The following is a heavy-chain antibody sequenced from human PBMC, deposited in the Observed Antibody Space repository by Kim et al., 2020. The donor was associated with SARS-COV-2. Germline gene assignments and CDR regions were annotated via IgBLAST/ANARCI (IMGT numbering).Heavy chain of an antibody. J-gene: IGHJ4*02. V-gene: IGHV1-69*06. CDR1: GGTFSSYA. D-gene: IGHD3-16*02. CDR3: ARESYDYVWGSYRQYYFDY. CDR2: IIPIFGTA. Sequence: SVNVSCKASGGTFSSYAISWVRQAPGQGLEWMGGIIPIFGTANYAQKFQGRVTITADKSTSTAYMELSSLRSEDTAVYYCARESYDYVWGSYRQYYFDYWGQGTLVTVSS.